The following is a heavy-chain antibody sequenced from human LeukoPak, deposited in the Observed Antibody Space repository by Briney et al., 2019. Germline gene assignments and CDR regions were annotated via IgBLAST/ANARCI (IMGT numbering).Heavy chain of an antibody. CDR1: GFTFSSYA. V-gene: IGHV3-30*01. D-gene: IGHD4-11*01. CDR3: ARDLYSNLPHYYYMDV. Sequence: GSLRLSCAASGFTFSSYAMHWVRQAPGKGLEWVAVISYDGSNKYYADSVKGRFTISRDNSKNTLYLQMNSLRAEDTAVYYCARDLYSNLPHYYYMDVWGKGTTVTVSS. J-gene: IGHJ6*03. CDR2: ISYDGSNK.